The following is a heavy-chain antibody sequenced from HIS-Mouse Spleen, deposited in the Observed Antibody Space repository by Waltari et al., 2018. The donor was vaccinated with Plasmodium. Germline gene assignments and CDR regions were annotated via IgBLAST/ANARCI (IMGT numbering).Heavy chain of an antibody. D-gene: IGHD3-10*01. V-gene: IGHV4-34*01. Sequence: QVQLQQWGAGLLKPSETLSLTCAVYGGSFSGYYWSWIRQPPGKGLEWIGEINLSGSTNYNPSLKSRVTISVDTSKNQFSLKLSSVTAADTAVYYCASSGSGSYYYWGQGTLVTVSS. J-gene: IGHJ4*02. CDR1: GGSFSGYY. CDR2: INLSGST. CDR3: ASSGSGSYYY.